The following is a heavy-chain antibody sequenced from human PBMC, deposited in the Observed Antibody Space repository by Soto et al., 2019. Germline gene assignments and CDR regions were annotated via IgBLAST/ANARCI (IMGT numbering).Heavy chain of an antibody. CDR1: GYTFTSYY. J-gene: IGHJ4*02. D-gene: IGHD2-2*01. Sequence: ASVKVSCKASGYTFTSYYMHWVRQAPGQGLEWMGIINPSGGSTSYAQKFQGRVTMTRDTSTSTVYMELSSLRSEDTAVYYCARAVGYCSSTSCYAGYYFDYWGQGTLVTVSS. V-gene: IGHV1-46*03. CDR2: INPSGGST. CDR3: ARAVGYCSSTSCYAGYYFDY.